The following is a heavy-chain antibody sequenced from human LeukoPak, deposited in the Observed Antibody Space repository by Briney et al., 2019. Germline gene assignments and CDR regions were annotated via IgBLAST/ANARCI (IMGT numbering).Heavy chain of an antibody. CDR3: AKAKAIYYYCYGMDV. CDR1: GFTFSSYA. CDR2: ISGSGGST. J-gene: IGHJ6*02. V-gene: IGHV3-23*01. Sequence: PGGSLRLPCAASGFTFSSYAMSWVRQAPGKGLEWVSPISGSGGSTYYADSVKGRFPISRDNSKNTLYLQMNSLRAEDTAVYYCAKAKAIYYYCYGMDVWGQGTTVTVSS.